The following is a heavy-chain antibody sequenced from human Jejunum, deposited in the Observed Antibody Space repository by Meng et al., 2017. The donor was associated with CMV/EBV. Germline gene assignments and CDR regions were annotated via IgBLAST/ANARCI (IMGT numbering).Heavy chain of an antibody. CDR2: ISATGGHT. Sequence: NTYGMSWVRQAPGKGLEWVSAISATGGHTYYADSVKGRFTLSRDNSKNILYLQMNNLRAEDTAIYYCARALGFGVVLPNYDAFEIWGQGTRVTVSS. J-gene: IGHJ3*02. D-gene: IGHD3-3*01. V-gene: IGHV3-23*01. CDR3: ARALGFGVVLPNYDAFEI. CDR1: NTYG.